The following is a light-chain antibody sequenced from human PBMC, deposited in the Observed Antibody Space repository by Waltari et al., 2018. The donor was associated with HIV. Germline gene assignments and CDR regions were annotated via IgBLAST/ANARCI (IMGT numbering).Light chain of an antibody. J-gene: IGLJ1*01. Sequence: QSAPTQPASVSGSPGQSITIPCTGTSSDIGHYQYVSWYQQSPGKAPKLMIYEVSNRPSGVSNRFSGSKSGNTASLTISGLQAEDEADYYCSSYISTTTLFGTGTKVTVL. CDR3: SSYISTTTL. CDR1: SSDIGHYQY. V-gene: IGLV2-14*01. CDR2: EVS.